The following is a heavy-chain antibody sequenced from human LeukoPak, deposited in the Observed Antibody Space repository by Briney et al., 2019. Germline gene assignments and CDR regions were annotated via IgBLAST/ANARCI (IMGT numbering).Heavy chain of an antibody. V-gene: IGHV3-23*01. CDR1: GFTFSSYA. Sequence: GGSLRLSCAASGFTFSSYAMSWVRQAPGKGLEWVSAISGSAITTYYADSVKGRFAISRDNSKNTLYLQMTSLRAEDTAVYYCAKDQRFGDLDDYRGQGTLVTASS. CDR3: AKDQRFGDLDDY. J-gene: IGHJ4*02. CDR2: ISGSAITT. D-gene: IGHD3-10*01.